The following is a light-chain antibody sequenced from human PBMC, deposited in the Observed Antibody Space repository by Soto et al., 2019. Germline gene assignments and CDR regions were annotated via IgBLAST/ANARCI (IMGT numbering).Light chain of an antibody. CDR1: QSVTYN. CDR2: GAF. V-gene: IGKV3-15*01. Sequence: EIVMTQSPATLSVSPGETATLSCRASQSVTYNLAWYQQKPGQGPRLLIYGAFTRATGIPARFSGSGSGTELTLPFASLKCNVFTVYYYQQYKNCPPLICGGGTKVGIK. J-gene: IGKJ4*01. CDR3: QQYKNCPPLI.